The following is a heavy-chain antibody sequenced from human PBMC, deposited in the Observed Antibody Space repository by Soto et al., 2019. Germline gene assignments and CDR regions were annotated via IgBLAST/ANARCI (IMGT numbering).Heavy chain of an antibody. CDR1: GGSISSTTYY. V-gene: IGHV4-39*01. CDR2: ISYSGAT. Sequence: PSETLSLTCAVSGGSISSTTYYWGWIRQPPGKGLEWIGTISYSGATYYNPSLKSRVTISVDTSNNQLFLKLTSVTAADTAVYYCVTDLYYYETTGFYFFLPLDYWGQGALVTVSS. J-gene: IGHJ4*02. CDR3: VTDLYYYETTGFYFFLPLDY. D-gene: IGHD3-22*01.